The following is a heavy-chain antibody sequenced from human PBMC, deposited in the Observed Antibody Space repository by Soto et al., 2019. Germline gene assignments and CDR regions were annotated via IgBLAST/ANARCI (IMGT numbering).Heavy chain of an antibody. CDR2: IYSGGST. V-gene: IGHV3-53*01. CDR1: GFPVSSNY. D-gene: IGHD3-22*01. CDR3: ARNYYDSSGRGY. Sequence: GGSLILSCAASGFPVSSNYMSWVRQAPGKGLEWVSVIYSGGSTYYADSVKGRFTISRDNSKNTLYLQMNSLRAEDTAVYYCARNYYDSSGRGYWGQGTLVTVSS. J-gene: IGHJ4*02.